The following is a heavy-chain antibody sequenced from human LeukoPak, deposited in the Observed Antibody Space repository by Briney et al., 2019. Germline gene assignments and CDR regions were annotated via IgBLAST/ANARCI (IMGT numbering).Heavy chain of an antibody. CDR1: GGSISSSSYY. J-gene: IGHJ5*02. V-gene: IGHV4-39*01. CDR3: ARVPPENWFDP. Sequence: SETPSFTCTVSGGSISSSSYYWGWIRQPPGKGLEWIGSIYYSGSTYYNPSLKSRVTISVDTSKNQFSLKLSSVTAADTAVYYCARVPPENWFDPWGQGTLVTVSS. CDR2: IYYSGST.